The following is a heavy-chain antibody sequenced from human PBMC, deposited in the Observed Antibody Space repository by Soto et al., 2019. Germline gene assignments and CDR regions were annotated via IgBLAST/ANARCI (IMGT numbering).Heavy chain of an antibody. J-gene: IGHJ4*02. D-gene: IGHD5-18*01. V-gene: IGHV1-8*01. CDR3: ARNGLLHLWGFDY. Sequence: QVQLVQSGAEVKKPGASVKVSCRASGYTFTSYDINWVRQATGQGLEWMGWMNPNSGNTGYAQKLQGRITITRNTSISTAYMELSNLRAEDTAVYYCARNGLLHLWGFDYWGQGTLVTVAS. CDR2: MNPNSGNT. CDR1: GYTFTSYD.